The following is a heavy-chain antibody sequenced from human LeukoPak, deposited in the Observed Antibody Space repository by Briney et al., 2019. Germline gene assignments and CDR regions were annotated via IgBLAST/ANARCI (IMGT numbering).Heavy chain of an antibody. D-gene: IGHD2-15*01. CDR3: ARGRRDIVVVVAAPDWFDP. Sequence: SETLSLTCAVYGGSFSGYYWSWIRQPPGKGLEWIGEINHSGGTNYNPSLKSRVTISVDTSKNQFSLKLSSVTAADTAVYYCARGRRDIVVVVAAPDWFDPWGQGTLVTVSS. CDR1: GGSFSGYY. V-gene: IGHV4-34*01. J-gene: IGHJ5*02. CDR2: INHSGGT.